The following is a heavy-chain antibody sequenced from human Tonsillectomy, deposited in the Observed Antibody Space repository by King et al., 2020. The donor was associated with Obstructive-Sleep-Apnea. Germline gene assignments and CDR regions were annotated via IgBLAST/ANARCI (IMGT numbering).Heavy chain of an antibody. D-gene: IGHD3-22*01. V-gene: IGHV4-59*01. CDR1: GGSISSYY. Sequence: LQLQESGPGLVKPSETLSLTCTVSGGSISSYYWSWIRQPPGKGLEWIGYIYYSGSTNYNPSLKSRVTISIDTSKNQFSLKLSSVTAADTAVYYCARVNYDTSGYYNTYYFDYWGQGTLVTVSS. J-gene: IGHJ4*02. CDR3: ARVNYDTSGYYNTYYFDY. CDR2: IYYSGST.